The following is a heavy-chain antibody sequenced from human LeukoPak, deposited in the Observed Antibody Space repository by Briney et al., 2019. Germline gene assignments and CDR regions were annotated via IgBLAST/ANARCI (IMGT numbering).Heavy chain of an antibody. V-gene: IGHV4-39*01. J-gene: IGHJ4*02. CDR2: IYYSGST. D-gene: IGHD3-22*01. Sequence: SETLSLTCTVSGGSISSSSYYWGWIRQPPGKGLERIGSIYYSGSTYYNPSLKSRVTISVDTSKNQFSLKLSSVTAADTAVYYCARHRYYDSSGYHWGQGTLVTVSS. CDR1: GGSISSSSYY. CDR3: ARHRYYDSSGYH.